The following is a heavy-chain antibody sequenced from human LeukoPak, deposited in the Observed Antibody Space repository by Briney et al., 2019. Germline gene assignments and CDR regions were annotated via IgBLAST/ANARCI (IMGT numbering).Heavy chain of an antibody. V-gene: IGHV1-18*01. CDR1: GYTFTSYG. J-gene: IGHJ6*02. D-gene: IGHD2-21*02. Sequence: GASVKVSCKASGYTFTSYGISWVRQAPGQGLEWMGWISAYNGNTNYAQKLQGRVTMTTDTSTSTAYMELRSLRSDDTAVYYCARVQSVVVTIYYYYGMDVWGQGTTVTVSS. CDR3: ARVQSVVVTIYYYYGMDV. CDR2: ISAYNGNT.